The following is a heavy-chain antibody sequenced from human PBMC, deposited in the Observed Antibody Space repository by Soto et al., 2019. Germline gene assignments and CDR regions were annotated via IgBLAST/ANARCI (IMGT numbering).Heavy chain of an antibody. D-gene: IGHD2-2*01. CDR1: GGTFSSYT. Sequence: QVQLVQSGAEVKKPGASVKVSCKASGGTFSSYTISWVRQAPGQGLEWMGRIIPILGIANYAQKFQGRVTIPAVNSAIKAYLELSRLRYEDTALYYCARDPASRNCSSPSCWQRENWFDHWGQGTLVTVSS. CDR2: IIPILGIA. V-gene: IGHV1-69*08. CDR3: ARDPASRNCSSPSCWQRENWFDH. J-gene: IGHJ5*02.